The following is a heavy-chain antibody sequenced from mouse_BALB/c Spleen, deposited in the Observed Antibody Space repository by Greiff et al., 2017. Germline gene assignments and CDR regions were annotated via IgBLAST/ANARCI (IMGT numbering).Heavy chain of an antibody. CDR3: ARDNFDY. V-gene: IGHV3-6*02. CDR1: GYSFTSGYY. Sequence: VQLKESGPGLVKPSQSLSLTCSVTGYSFTSGYYWNWIRQFPGNKLEWMGYISYDGSNNYNPSLKNRISITRDTSKNQFFLKLNSVTTEDTATYYCARDNFDYWGQGTTLTVSS. CDR2: ISYDGSN. J-gene: IGHJ2*01.